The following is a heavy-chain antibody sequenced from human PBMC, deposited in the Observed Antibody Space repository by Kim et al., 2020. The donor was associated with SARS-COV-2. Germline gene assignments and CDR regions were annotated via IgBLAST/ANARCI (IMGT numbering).Heavy chain of an antibody. Sequence: SNPSLKSRVTISVDTSKNQFSLQLSSVTAADTAVYYCARGPVGAGWNFDYWGQGTLVTVSS. J-gene: IGHJ4*02. V-gene: IGHV4-59*09. CDR3: ARGPVGAGWNFDY. D-gene: IGHD1-26*01.